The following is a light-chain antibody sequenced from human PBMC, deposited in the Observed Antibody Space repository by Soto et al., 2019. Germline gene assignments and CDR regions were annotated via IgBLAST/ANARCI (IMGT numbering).Light chain of an antibody. Sequence: IQLNQSPSSLSAYVGDRVTITCRASQGIDNYLAWYQQKPGTAPKLLIYAASTLQSGVPSRFSGRGSGTDFTLTISSLQPEDFATYSCQVLSVYPWTFG. J-gene: IGKJ1*01. V-gene: IGKV1-9*01. CDR1: QGIDNY. CDR2: AAS. CDR3: QVLSVYPWT.